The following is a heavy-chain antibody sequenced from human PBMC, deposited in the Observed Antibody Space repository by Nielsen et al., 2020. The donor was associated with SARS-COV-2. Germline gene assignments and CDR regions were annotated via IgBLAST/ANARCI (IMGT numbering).Heavy chain of an antibody. Sequence: GESLKISCAASGFTFSDYYMSWIRQAPGKGLEWVSYISSSSSYTNYADSVKGRFTISRDNAKNSLYLQMNSLRAEDTAVYFCARRNGMDVWGQGTTVTVSS. CDR2: ISSSSSYT. J-gene: IGHJ6*02. V-gene: IGHV3-11*03. CDR1: GFTFSDYY. CDR3: ARRNGMDV.